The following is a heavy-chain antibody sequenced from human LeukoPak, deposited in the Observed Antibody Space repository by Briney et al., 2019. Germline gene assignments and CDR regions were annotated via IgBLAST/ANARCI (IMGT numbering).Heavy chain of an antibody. J-gene: IGHJ4*02. Sequence: SSETLSLTCSVSGGSISSYYWSWIRQPPGKGLEWIGYIYYSGSTNYNPSLNSRVTISIDTSKNQFSLKLTSVTAADTAVYYCARAGGWRRYYFDNWGQGTLVTVSS. D-gene: IGHD5-12*01. V-gene: IGHV4-59*01. CDR1: GGSISSYY. CDR2: IYYSGST. CDR3: ARAGGWRRYYFDN.